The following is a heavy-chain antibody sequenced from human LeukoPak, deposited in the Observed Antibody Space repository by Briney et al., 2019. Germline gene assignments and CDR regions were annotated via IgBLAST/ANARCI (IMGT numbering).Heavy chain of an antibody. V-gene: IGHV3-23*01. CDR2: ISGSGGSA. J-gene: IGHJ6*04. CDR3: ARDGGTMDGTMDV. Sequence: GGSLRLSCAASGFTFSSYGMSWVRQAPGKGLEWVSAISGSGGSAYYADSVKGRFTISRDNSKNTLYLQMNSLRAEDTAVYYCARDGGTMDGTMDVWGKGTTVTVSS. CDR1: GFTFSSYG. D-gene: IGHD3-16*01.